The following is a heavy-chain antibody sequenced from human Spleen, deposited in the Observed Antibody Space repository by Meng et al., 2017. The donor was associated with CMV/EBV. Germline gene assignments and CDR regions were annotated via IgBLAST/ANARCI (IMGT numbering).Heavy chain of an antibody. D-gene: IGHD1-26*01. CDR3: ARDEARGATQYGMDV. CDR2: IDNSRST. Sequence: GSIRSDDSYWTWIPQHPGKGLEWIGYIDNSRSTSYNPALKSRVTMSVDTSKSQFSLRLSSLTAADTAVYYCARDEARGATQYGMDVWGQGTTVTVSS. V-gene: IGHV4-31*02. CDR1: GSIRSDDSY. J-gene: IGHJ6*02.